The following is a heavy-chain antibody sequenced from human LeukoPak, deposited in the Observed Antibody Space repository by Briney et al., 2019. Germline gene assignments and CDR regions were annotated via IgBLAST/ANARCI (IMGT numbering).Heavy chain of an antibody. Sequence: GGSLRLSCAASGFTFSSYGMHWVRQAPGKGLEWVAVIWYGGSNKYYADSVKGRFTISRDNSKNTLYLQMNSLRAEDTAVYYCAKDHRPYCSSTSYYTLDYWGQGTLVTVSS. V-gene: IGHV3-30*02. CDR3: AKDHRPYCSSTSYYTLDY. CDR1: GFTFSSYG. J-gene: IGHJ4*02. D-gene: IGHD2-2*02. CDR2: IWYGGSNK.